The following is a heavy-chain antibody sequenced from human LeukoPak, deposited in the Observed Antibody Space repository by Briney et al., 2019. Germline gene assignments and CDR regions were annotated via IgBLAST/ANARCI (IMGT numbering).Heavy chain of an antibody. CDR1: GGSISSSSYY. Sequence: SETLSLTCTVSGGSISSSSYYWAWIRQPPGKGLEWIGSIYYSGSTYYNPSLKSRVTISVDTSKNQFSLNLYSVTAADAAVYYCARDPRGDYEGWFGPWGQGTLVTVSS. J-gene: IGHJ5*02. V-gene: IGHV4-39*07. D-gene: IGHD4-17*01. CDR3: ARDPRGDYEGWFGP. CDR2: IYYSGST.